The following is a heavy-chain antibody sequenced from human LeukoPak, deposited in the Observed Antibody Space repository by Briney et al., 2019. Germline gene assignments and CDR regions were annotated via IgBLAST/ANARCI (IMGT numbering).Heavy chain of an antibody. CDR3: AREPCTNGVCYMPDY. J-gene: IGHJ4*02. CDR2: INPNSGGT. D-gene: IGHD2-8*01. V-gene: IGHV1-2*02. CDR1: GYTFTGYY. Sequence: ASVKVSCKASGYTFTGYYMHWVRQAPGQGLEWMGWINPNSGGTNYAQKFQGRVTMTRDTSISTAYMELSRLRSDDTAVYHCAREPCTNGVCYMPDYWGQGTLVTVSS.